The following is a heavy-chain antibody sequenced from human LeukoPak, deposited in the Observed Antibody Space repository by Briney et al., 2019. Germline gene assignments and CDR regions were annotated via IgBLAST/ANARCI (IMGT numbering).Heavy chain of an antibody. D-gene: IGHD3-10*01. Sequence: GSLRLSCAASGFTFSWVRQAPGKGLEWVSAISGSGGSTYYADSVKGRFTISRDNSKNTLYLQMNSLRAEDTAVYYCAKDGSEWFGELFPSYYFDYWGQGTLVTVSS. J-gene: IGHJ4*02. CDR3: AKDGSEWFGELFPSYYFDY. V-gene: IGHV3-23*01. CDR2: ISGSGGST. CDR1: GFTFS.